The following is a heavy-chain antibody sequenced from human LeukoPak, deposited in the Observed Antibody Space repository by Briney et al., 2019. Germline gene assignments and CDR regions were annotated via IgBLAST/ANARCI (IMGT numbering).Heavy chain of an antibody. J-gene: IGHJ3*02. V-gene: IGHV3-23*01. CDR2: ISGSGGST. CDR1: GFTFSSYA. D-gene: IGHD4-17*01. Sequence: PGASLRLSRAASGFTFSSYAMSWVRQAPGKGLEWVSAISGSGGSTYYADSVKGRFTISRDNSKNTLYLQMNSLRAEDTAVYYCAKSYYGDYLNDAFDIWGQGTMVTVSS. CDR3: AKSYYGDYLNDAFDI.